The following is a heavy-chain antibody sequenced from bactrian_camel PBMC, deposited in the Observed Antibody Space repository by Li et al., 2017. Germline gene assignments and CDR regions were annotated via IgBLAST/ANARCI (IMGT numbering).Heavy chain of an antibody. D-gene: IGHD5*01. CDR3: QAYARGKRDGGWAAECTDERY. V-gene: IGHV3S40*01. Sequence: VQLVESGGGSVQAGGSMRLSCVRSGLSYCMFDMSYFRQAPGKKREIVAFADYDGEIGYAESVKGRFFISLDGSGTTATLEMNNLKPDDTAMYICQAYARGKRDGGWAAECTDERYWGQGTQVTVS. J-gene: IGHJ4*01. CDR1: GLSYCMFD. CDR2: ADYDGEIG.